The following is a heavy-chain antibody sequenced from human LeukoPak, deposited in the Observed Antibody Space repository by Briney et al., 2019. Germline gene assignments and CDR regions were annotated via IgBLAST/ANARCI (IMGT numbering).Heavy chain of an antibody. V-gene: IGHV4-61*02. CDR3: ARDLRGDAFDI. CDR2: IYTSGST. Sequence: SETLSLTCTVSGGSISSGSYYWSWIRQPAGKGLEWIGRIYTSGSTNYNPSLKSRVTISVDTSKNQFSLKLSSVTAADTAMYYCARDLRGDAFDIWGQGTMVTVSS. J-gene: IGHJ3*02. CDR1: GGSISSGSYY.